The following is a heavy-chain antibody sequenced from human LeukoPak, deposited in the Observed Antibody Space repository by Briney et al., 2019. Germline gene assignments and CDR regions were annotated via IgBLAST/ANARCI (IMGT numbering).Heavy chain of an antibody. CDR1: GFTFSGSA. J-gene: IGHJ5*02. Sequence: GGSLRLSCAASGFTFSGSAMHWVRQAPGKGLEWVSYISSSSSTIYYADSVKGRFTISRDDAKNSLYLQMNSLRAEDTAVYYCATDRTYCGGDCYSWFDPWGQGTLVTVSS. CDR2: ISSSSSTI. CDR3: ATDRTYCGGDCYSWFDP. V-gene: IGHV3-48*01. D-gene: IGHD2-21*01.